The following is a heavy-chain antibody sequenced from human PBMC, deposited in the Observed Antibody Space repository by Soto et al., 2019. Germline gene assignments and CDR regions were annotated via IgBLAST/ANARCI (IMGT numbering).Heavy chain of an antibody. CDR2: ISWNSGSI. CDR3: ARQHSGSYYFES. V-gene: IGHV3-9*01. J-gene: IGHJ4*02. CDR1: GFTFDDYA. D-gene: IGHD1-26*01. Sequence: GGSLRLSCAASGFTFDDYAMHWVRQAPGKGLEWVSGISWNSGSIGYADSVKGRFTISRDNAKNSLYLQINSLRAEDTAMYYCARQHSGSYYFESWGQGTPVTVSS.